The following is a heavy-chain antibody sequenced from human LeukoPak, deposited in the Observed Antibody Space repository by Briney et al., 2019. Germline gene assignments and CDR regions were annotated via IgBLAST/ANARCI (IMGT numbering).Heavy chain of an antibody. CDR2: INPNSGGT. Sequence: GASVKVSCKASGGTFSSYAISWVRQAPGQGLEWMGWINPNSGGTNYAQKFQGRVTMTRDTSISTAYMELSGLRSDDTAVYYCARVALYSSGWSPKDYWGQGTLVTVSS. V-gene: IGHV1-2*02. D-gene: IGHD6-19*01. CDR3: ARVALYSSGWSPKDY. CDR1: GGTFSSYA. J-gene: IGHJ4*02.